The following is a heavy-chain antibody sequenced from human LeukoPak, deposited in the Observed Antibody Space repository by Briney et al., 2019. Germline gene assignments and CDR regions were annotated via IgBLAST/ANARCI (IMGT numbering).Heavy chain of an antibody. CDR2: IIPIFGTA. V-gene: IGHV1-69*13. Sequence: SVKVSRKASGGTFSSYAISWVRQAPGQGLEWMGGIIPIFGTANYAQKFQGRVTITADESTCTAYMELSSLRSEDTAVYNCARAIVEMATMGGYWGQGTLVTVSS. J-gene: IGHJ4*02. CDR1: GGTFSSYA. D-gene: IGHD5-24*01. CDR3: ARAIVEMATMGGY.